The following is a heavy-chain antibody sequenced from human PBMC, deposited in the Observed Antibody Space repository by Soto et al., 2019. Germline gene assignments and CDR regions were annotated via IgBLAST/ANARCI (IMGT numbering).Heavy chain of an antibody. CDR2: ISGSGGST. J-gene: IGHJ4*02. V-gene: IGHV3-23*01. CDR1: GFTFSSYA. CDR3: AKDAYDSSGYYYDYVY. D-gene: IGHD3-22*01. Sequence: GGSLRLSCAASGFTFSSYAMSWVRQAPGKGLEWVSAISGSGGSTYYEDSVKGRFTITRDNSKNTPYLQMNSLRAEDTAVYYCAKDAYDSSGYYYDYVYWGQGTLVTVSS.